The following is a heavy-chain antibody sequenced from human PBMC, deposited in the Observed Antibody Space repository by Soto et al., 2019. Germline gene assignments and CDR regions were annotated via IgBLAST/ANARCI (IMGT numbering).Heavy chain of an antibody. CDR3: AKDSRSAYYPNDFDY. CDR2: ISYDGSIK. J-gene: IGHJ4*02. V-gene: IGHV3-30*18. Sequence: QVQLVESGGGVVQPGRSLRLSCAASGFTFSNYGMHWVRQAPGKGLEWVAVISYDGSIKYYADSVKGRFTISRDNSKNTLYLQMNSLRAEDTALYYCAKDSRSAYYPNDFDYWGQGTLVTVSS. CDR1: GFTFSNYG. D-gene: IGHD3-22*01.